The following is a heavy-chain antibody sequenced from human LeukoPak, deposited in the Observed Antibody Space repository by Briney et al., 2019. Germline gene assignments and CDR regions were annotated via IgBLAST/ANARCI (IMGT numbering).Heavy chain of an antibody. J-gene: IGHJ4*02. V-gene: IGHV3-48*01. D-gene: IGHD3-9*01. CDR3: AKAWWDYDIWTLDY. Sequence: PGGSLRLSCAASGFTFSSYSMNWVRQAPGKGLEWVSYISSSSTIYYADSVKGRFTISRDNAKNSLYLQMNSLRAEDTAVYYCAKAWWDYDIWTLDYWGQGTLVTVSS. CDR2: ISSSSTI. CDR1: GFTFSSYS.